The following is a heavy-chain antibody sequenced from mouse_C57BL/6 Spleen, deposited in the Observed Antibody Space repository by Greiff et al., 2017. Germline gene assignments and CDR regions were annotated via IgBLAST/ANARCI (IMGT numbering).Heavy chain of an antibody. D-gene: IGHD2-4*01. V-gene: IGHV1-54*01. J-gene: IGHJ3*01. CDR3: ARSYDYGGAY. CDR2: INPGSGGT. Sequence: QVQLQQSGAELVRPGPSVKVSCKASGYAFTNYLIEWVKQRPGQGLEWIGVINPGSGGTNYNEKFKGKATLTADKSSSTAYMQLSSLTSEDSAVYCCARSYDYGGAYWGQGTLVTVSA. CDR1: GYAFTNYL.